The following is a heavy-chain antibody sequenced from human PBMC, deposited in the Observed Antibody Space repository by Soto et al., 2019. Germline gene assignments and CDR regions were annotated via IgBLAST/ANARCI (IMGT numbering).Heavy chain of an antibody. CDR2: IYTSGST. V-gene: IGHV4-4*07. CDR3: AVSGPSSGRGDFDY. CDR1: GGSISSYY. J-gene: IGHJ4*02. Sequence: QVQLQESGPGLVKPSETLSLTCTVSGGSISSYYWSWIRQPAGKGLEWIGRIYTSGSTNYNPSLKSRVTMSVDTSKNQFSLKLSSVTAADTAVYYCAVSGPSSGRGDFDYWGQGTLVTVSS. D-gene: IGHD3-22*01.